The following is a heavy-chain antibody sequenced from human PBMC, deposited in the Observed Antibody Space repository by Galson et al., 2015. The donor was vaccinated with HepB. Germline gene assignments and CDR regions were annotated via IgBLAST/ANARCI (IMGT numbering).Heavy chain of an antibody. V-gene: IGHV3-9*01. D-gene: IGHD6-13*01. CDR1: GFTFDDYA. CDR2: ISWNSGSI. Sequence: SLRLSCAASGFTFDDYAMHWVRQAPGKGLEWVSGISWNSGSIGYADSVKGRFTISRDNAKNSLYLQMNSLRAEDTALYYCAKDSRSSWYSDFDYWGQGTLVTVSS. J-gene: IGHJ4*02. CDR3: AKDSRSSWYSDFDY.